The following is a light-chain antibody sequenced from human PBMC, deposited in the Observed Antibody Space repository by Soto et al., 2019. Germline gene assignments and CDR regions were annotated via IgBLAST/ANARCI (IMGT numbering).Light chain of an antibody. CDR1: QSVSSK. V-gene: IGKV3-15*01. CDR2: AAS. J-gene: IGKJ4*01. Sequence: EIVMTQSPATVSVSPGERATLSCRASQSVSSKLAWYQQKPGQPPRLLIYAASTRATGIPGRFSGSGSGTEFTLTISSLQSEDSAVYYCQQYNDWPPLTFGGGTKGDIK. CDR3: QQYNDWPPLT.